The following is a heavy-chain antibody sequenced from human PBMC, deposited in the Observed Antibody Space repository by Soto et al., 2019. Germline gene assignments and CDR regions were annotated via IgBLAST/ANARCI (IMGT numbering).Heavy chain of an antibody. D-gene: IGHD6-13*01. V-gene: IGHV3-49*04. CDR3: ARYTYTSRYSYNGMDV. J-gene: IGHJ6*02. CDR2: GRNIAYGETP. Sequence: GGSLRLSCVGSGFMFDSFAMNWVRQAPGKGLEWVGMGRNIAYGETPEYAASVRGRFTISRDNSKSIAYLQMHSLTREDTAVYYCARYTYTSRYSYNGMDVWGHGTKVTV. CDR1: GFMFDSFA.